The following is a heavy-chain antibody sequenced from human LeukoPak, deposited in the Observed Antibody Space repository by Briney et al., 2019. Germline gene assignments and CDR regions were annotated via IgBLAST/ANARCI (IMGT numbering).Heavy chain of an antibody. CDR2: IIPIFGTA. V-gene: IGHV1-69*13. D-gene: IGHD3-22*01. Sequence: SVKVSCKASGYTFTGYSMHWVRQAPGQGLEWMGGIIPIFGTANYAQKFQGRVTITADESTSTAYMELSSLRSEDTAVYYCASPYYYDSSGYYSFDYWGQGTLVTVSS. J-gene: IGHJ4*02. CDR1: GYTFTGYS. CDR3: ASPYYYDSSGYYSFDY.